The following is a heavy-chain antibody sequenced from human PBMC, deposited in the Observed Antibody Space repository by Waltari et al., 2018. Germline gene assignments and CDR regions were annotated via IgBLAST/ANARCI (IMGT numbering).Heavy chain of an antibody. Sequence: QVQLQESGPGLVKPSETLSLTCTVSGGSIGSYYWAWIRQPPGKGLDWIGYIYYSGTTNYDPSLKSRVTISVDTSKNQFSLKLSSVTAADTAVYYCARGLGYCSSNRCFDAFDIWGQGTMVTVSS. D-gene: IGHD2-2*01. V-gene: IGHV4-59*01. CDR2: IYYSGTT. CDR3: ARGLGYCSSNRCFDAFDI. J-gene: IGHJ3*02. CDR1: GGSIGSYY.